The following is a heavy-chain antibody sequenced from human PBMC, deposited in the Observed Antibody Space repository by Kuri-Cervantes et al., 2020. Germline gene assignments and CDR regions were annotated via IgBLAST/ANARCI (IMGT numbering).Heavy chain of an antibody. CDR1: GGSISSSSYY. V-gene: IGHV4-39*07. Sequence: ESLKISCTVSGGSISSSSYYWGWIRQPPGKGLEWIGTIYHSGSTYYTPSLKSRLTISLDTSKNQFSLKLSSVTAADTAVYYCARLFFDWQYYYNYMDVWGKGTTVTVSS. D-gene: IGHD3-3*01. CDR3: ARLFFDWQYYYNYMDV. CDR2: IYHSGST. J-gene: IGHJ6*03.